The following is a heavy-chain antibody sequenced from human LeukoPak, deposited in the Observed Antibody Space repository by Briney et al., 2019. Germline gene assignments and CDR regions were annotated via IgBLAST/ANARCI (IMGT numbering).Heavy chain of an antibody. CDR2: IYTSGST. CDR1: GGSISSYY. J-gene: IGHJ6*03. Sequence: SETLSLTCTVSGGSISSYYWSWIRQPAGKGLEWIGRIYTSGSTNYNPSLKSRVTMSVDTSKNQFSLKLSSVTAADTAVYYCARAGYYGSGSYPNYYYYMDVWGKGPRSPSP. CDR3: ARAGYYGSGSYPNYYYYMDV. V-gene: IGHV4-4*07. D-gene: IGHD3-10*01.